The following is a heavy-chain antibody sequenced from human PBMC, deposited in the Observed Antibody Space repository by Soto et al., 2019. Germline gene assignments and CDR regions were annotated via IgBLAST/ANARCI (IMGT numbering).Heavy chain of an antibody. CDR3: ERAKGALRGRWLQTLWSAFDI. D-gene: IGHD3-16*01. CDR1: GGTLSSYA. CDR2: VIAIFGTA. Sequence: YSVKVSCKAYGGTLSSYAIRSVRHSPGQGVEWMGGVIAIFGTANYAQKLQGRATITADESTSTAYMELRSLKSEDTAVYYCERAKGALRGRWLQTLWSAFDIWGQGTMVPVSS. V-gene: IGHV1-69*13. J-gene: IGHJ3*02.